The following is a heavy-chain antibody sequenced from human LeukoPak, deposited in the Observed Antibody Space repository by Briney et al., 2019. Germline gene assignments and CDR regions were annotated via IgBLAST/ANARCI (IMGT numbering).Heavy chain of an antibody. CDR3: ARGYCSGGSCYGDY. Sequence: ASVKVSCKASGYIFTDYAIQWVRQAPGQGLEWMGWINAGNGKTKYSQKFQQGRVTITRDTSASTAYMELRSLRSDDTAVYYCARGYCSGGSCYGDYWGQGTLVTVSS. V-gene: IGHV1-3*01. J-gene: IGHJ4*02. CDR1: GYIFTDYA. CDR2: INAGNGKT. D-gene: IGHD2-15*01.